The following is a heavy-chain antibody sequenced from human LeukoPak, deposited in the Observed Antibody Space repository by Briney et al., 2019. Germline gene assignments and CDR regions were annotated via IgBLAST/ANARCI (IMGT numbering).Heavy chain of an antibody. V-gene: IGHV1-69*04. D-gene: IGHD2-2*02. J-gene: IGHJ4*02. CDR1: GGTFSSYA. CDR2: IIPIFGIA. Sequence: SVKVSCKASGGTFSSYAISWVRQAPGQGLEWMGRIIPIFGIANYAQKFQGRVTITADKSTSTAYMELSSLRSEDTAVYYCASSYCSSTSCYMGGGGTYYFDYWGQGTLVTVSS. CDR3: ASSYCSSTSCYMGGGGTYYFDY.